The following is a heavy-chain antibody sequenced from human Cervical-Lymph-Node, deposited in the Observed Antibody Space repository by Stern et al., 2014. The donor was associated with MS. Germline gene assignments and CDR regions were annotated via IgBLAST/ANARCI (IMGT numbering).Heavy chain of an antibody. CDR3: ARPGRDAYNSDC. D-gene: IGHD5-24*01. Sequence: EVQLVESRAEAKKPRESLKVSCMAPGNRFTSYWIGWVCQMPGKGPEWMGGIYPGDADIRYRTCSQGPVTILGDKCLRTTHVQWRSLKDSDAAVYYCARPGRDAYNSDCWGQGTLVIVSS. CDR2: IYPGDADI. V-gene: IGHV5-51*01. J-gene: IGHJ4*02. CDR1: GNRFTSYW.